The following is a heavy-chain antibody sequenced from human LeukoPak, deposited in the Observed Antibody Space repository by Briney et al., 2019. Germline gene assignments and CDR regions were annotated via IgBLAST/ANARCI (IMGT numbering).Heavy chain of an antibody. Sequence: ASVKVSCKASGYTFTGYYMHWVRQAPGQGLEWMGIINPSGGTTIYAQRFQGRVTMTRDTSTSTVYMELSSLRYEDTAVYYCARVGAGSSGWYFYCYMDVWGKGTTVTVSS. J-gene: IGHJ6*03. CDR2: INPSGGTT. CDR1: GYTFTGYY. CDR3: ARVGAGSSGWYFYCYMDV. D-gene: IGHD6-19*01. V-gene: IGHV1-46*01.